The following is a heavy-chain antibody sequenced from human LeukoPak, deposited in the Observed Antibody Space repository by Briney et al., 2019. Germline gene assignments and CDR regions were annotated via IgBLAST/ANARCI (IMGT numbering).Heavy chain of an antibody. J-gene: IGHJ4*02. D-gene: IGHD3-22*01. CDR1: GGSISSYY. CDR3: ARDHGYYDSYGYRNYFDY. Sequence: SETLSLTCTVSGGSISSYYWSWIRQPAGKGLEWLGRINISGTTNYNPSLKSRVTMSLDTSKNQFFLKLNSVTAADTALYFCARDHGYYDSYGYRNYFDYWGQGILVTVSS. CDR2: INISGTT. V-gene: IGHV4-4*07.